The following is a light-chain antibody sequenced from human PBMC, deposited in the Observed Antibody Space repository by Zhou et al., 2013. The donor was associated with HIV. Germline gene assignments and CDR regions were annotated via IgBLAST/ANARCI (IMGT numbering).Light chain of an antibody. CDR2: SAS. CDR1: QSIDSY. V-gene: IGKV1-39*01. CDR3: QQSDTMPIT. Sequence: DIQMTQSPSSLSASVGDRVTISCRASQSIDSYVNWYQQRPGKAPKLLIYSASSLQSGVPSRFSGSGSGADFALTISSLQAEDFATYYCQQSDTMPITFGQGTRLHIK. J-gene: IGKJ5*01.